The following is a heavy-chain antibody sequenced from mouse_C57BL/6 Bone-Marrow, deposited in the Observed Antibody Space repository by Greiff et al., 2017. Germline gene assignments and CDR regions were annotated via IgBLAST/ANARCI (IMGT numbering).Heavy chain of an antibody. CDR3: AREYYGSSYPHWYFDV. CDR1: GYTFTGYW. V-gene: IGHV1-9*01. CDR2: IFPGSGST. J-gene: IGHJ1*03. Sequence: VQLKQSGAELMKPGASVKLSCKATGYTFTGYWIEWVKQRPGHGLEWIGEIFPGSGSTNYNEKFKGKDTFTADTSSNPAYMHRSRQTTEDSAIYYGAREYYGSSYPHWYFDVWGTGTTVTGAS. D-gene: IGHD1-1*01.